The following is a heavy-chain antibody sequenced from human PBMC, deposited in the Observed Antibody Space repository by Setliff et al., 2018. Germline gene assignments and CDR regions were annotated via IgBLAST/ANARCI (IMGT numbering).Heavy chain of an antibody. CDR1: GATFSSYG. Sequence: ASVKVSCKASGATFSSYGISWVRQAPGQGLEWMGGTIPIYGAANYARKFQGRVTITADESTNTAYMELSSLTYEDTAVYFCAREEGYYYDSTDYYYYMDVWGKGTTVTVSS. CDR2: TIPIYGAA. CDR3: AREEGYYYDSTDYYYYMDV. D-gene: IGHD3-22*01. J-gene: IGHJ6*03. V-gene: IGHV1-69*13.